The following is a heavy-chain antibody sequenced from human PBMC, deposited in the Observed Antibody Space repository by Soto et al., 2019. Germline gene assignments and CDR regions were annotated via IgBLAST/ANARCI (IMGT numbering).Heavy chain of an antibody. CDR3: ASSPVAGTRGNYFAY. CDR2: INHRGST. D-gene: IGHD6-19*01. CDR1: GGSFSGYY. V-gene: IGHV4-34*01. Sequence: QVQLQQWGAGLLKPSETLSLTCAVYGGSFSGYYWSWIRQPPGKGLEWFGEINHRGSTNYNPSLKSRVTISVDTSKSQFSLKLSSVTAAYTAVYYCASSPVAGTRGNYFAYWGQGTLVTVSS. J-gene: IGHJ4*02.